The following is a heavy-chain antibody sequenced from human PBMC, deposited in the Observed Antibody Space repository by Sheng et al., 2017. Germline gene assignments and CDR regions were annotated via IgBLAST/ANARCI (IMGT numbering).Heavy chain of an antibody. J-gene: IGHJ5*02. D-gene: IGHD3-22*01. CDR1: GYSISSGYY. CDR3: AREVTTRGDWFDP. Sequence: QVQLQESGPGLVKPSETLSLTCGVSGYSISSGYYWGWIRQPPGKGLEWIGSIYHSGTTYYNPSLKSRVTISIDTSKNQFSLKLSSVTAADTALYYCAREVTTRGDWFDPWGQGTLVTVSS. CDR2: IYHSGTT. V-gene: IGHV4-38-2*02.